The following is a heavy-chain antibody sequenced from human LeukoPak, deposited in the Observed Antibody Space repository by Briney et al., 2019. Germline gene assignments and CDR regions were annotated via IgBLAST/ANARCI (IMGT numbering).Heavy chain of an antibody. V-gene: IGHV3-53*05. Sequence: PRGSLRLSCAASGFTLRVNYMTWVRQAPGKGLEWDSVIYANGSTYYPDSVKGRFTISRDNSKSSLYLQMNSLRAEDTAVYYCARCKGGWSDHYYGLDVWGQGTTVTVSS. CDR1: GFTLRVNY. J-gene: IGHJ6*02. CDR2: IYANGST. CDR3: ARCKGGWSDHYYGLDV. D-gene: IGHD6-19*01.